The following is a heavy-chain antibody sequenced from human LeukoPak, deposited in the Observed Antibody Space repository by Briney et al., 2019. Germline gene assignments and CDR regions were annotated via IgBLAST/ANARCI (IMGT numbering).Heavy chain of an antibody. CDR1: GVSISSSSYY. Sequence: PSETLSLTCTVSGVSISSSSYYWGWLRQPPGKGLEWIVSIYYSGSTYYHPFLKSRVTISVDTSKTQFSLKLSSVTAADTAVYYCARTEGRFLFFPGALVTQQYYYYYMDVWGKGTTVTVSS. CDR2: IYYSGST. V-gene: IGHV4-39*07. J-gene: IGHJ6*03. CDR3: ARTEGRFLFFPGALVTQQYYYYYMDV. D-gene: IGHD3-3*01.